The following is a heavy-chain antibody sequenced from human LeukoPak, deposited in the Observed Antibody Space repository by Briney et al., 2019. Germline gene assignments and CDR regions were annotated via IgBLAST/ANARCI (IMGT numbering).Heavy chain of an antibody. V-gene: IGHV3-23*01. CDR1: GFTFSSYA. CDR3: AKTPVFLLSRVYFDC. CDR2: ISGSGGST. Sequence: GGSLRLSCAASGFTFSSYAMSWVRPAPGQGLEWVSAISGSGGSTYYADPVKGRFTISRDNSKNTLYLQMNSLRAEDTAVYYCAKTPVFLLSRVYFDCWGQGTLVTVSS. J-gene: IGHJ4*02. D-gene: IGHD3-10*01.